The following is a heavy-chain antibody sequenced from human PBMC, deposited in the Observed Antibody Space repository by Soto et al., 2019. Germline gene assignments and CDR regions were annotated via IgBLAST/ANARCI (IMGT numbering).Heavy chain of an antibody. CDR1: GGSISSGGYY. V-gene: IGHV4-31*03. D-gene: IGHD2-15*01. CDR2: IYYSGST. J-gene: IGHJ4*02. Sequence: PSETLSLTCTVSGGSISSGGYYWSWIRQHPGKGLEWIGYIYYSGSTYHNPSLKSRVSISVDTSQNQFSLKLSSVTAADTAVYYCARALGGYCSGGSCYGNYFDYWGQGSRVTVSS. CDR3: ARALGGYCSGGSCYGNYFDY.